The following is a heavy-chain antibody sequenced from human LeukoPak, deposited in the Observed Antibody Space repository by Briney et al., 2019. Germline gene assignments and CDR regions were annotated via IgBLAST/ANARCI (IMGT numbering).Heavy chain of an antibody. CDR2: ISGSGGNT. CDR1: GFTFSSYA. J-gene: IGHJ4*02. V-gene: IGHV3-23*01. CDR3: ARGGTFVSDY. Sequence: GGSLRLSCAASGFTFSSYAMSWVRQAPGKGLEWVSGISGSGGNTYYADSVKGRFTISRDNAKNSLYLQMDSLRAEDTAVYYCARGGTFVSDYWGQGTLVTVSS. D-gene: IGHD1-1*01.